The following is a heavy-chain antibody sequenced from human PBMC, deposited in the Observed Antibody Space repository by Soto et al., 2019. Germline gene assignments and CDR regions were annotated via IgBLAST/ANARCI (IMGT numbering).Heavy chain of an antibody. J-gene: IGHJ5*02. Sequence: EVQLVESGGGLVKPGGSLRLSCAASRFTFNSYGLNWVRHAPGKGLEWVSSISISSVYIYYAVSVKGRFTTSSDNAKTALYLQMNSLRAEDTAVYYCARGGVLRYFDAPPWGQGTRVPVSS. CDR3: ARGGVLRYFDAPP. V-gene: IGHV3-21*02. CDR1: RFTFNSYG. D-gene: IGHD3-9*01. CDR2: ISISSVYI.